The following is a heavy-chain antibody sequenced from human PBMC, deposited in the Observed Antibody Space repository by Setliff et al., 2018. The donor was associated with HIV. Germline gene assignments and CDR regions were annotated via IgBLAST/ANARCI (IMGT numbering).Heavy chain of an antibody. Sequence: LRLSCAASGITFSNSWMSWVRQAPGKGLEWVASIKQDGSEKYYVDSVKGRFTISRDNAKKSMYLQMNSLRAEDTAVYYCARVVLQFLEWPRGDAFDIWGQGTMVTVSS. CDR3: ARVVLQFLEWPRGDAFDI. CDR2: IKQDGSEK. V-gene: IGHV3-7*01. J-gene: IGHJ3*02. CDR1: GITFSNSW. D-gene: IGHD3-3*01.